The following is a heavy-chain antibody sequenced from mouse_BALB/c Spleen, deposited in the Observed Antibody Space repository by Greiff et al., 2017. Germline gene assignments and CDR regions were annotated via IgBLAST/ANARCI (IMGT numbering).Heavy chain of an antibody. CDR1: GFTFSSYG. J-gene: IGHJ4*01. Sequence: EVQGVESGGDLVKPGGSLKLSCAASGFTFSSYGMSWVRQTPDKRLEWVATISSGGSYTYYPDSVKGRFTISRDNAKNTLYLQMSSLKSEDTAMYYCARGGDYDWYYAMDYWGQGTSVTVSS. CDR2: ISSGGSYT. CDR3: ARGGDYDWYYAMDY. D-gene: IGHD2-4*01. V-gene: IGHV5-6*01.